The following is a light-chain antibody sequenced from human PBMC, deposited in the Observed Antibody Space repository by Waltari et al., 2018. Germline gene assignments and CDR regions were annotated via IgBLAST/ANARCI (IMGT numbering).Light chain of an antibody. CDR1: SSAVGGYNY. Sequence: QSALTQTASVSGSPGQSITISCTGTSSAVGGYNYVSWYQQHPGKAPKLMIYDVSNRPSGVSNRFSGSKSGNTASLTISGLLAEDEADYYCTSYTSSSTYVFGTGTRVTVL. CDR2: DVS. J-gene: IGLJ1*01. CDR3: TSYTSSSTYV. V-gene: IGLV2-14*03.